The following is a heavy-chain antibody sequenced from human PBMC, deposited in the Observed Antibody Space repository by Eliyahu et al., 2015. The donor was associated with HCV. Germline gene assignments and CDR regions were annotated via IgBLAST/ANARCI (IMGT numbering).Heavy chain of an antibody. CDR2: IYYSGST. CDR3: AREAPPERVYGDYPNAFDI. Sequence: QLQLQESGPGLVKPSETLSLTCTVSGGSISSSSYYWGWIRQPPGKGLEWIGSIYYSGSTYYNPSLKSRVTISVDTSKNQFSLKLSSVTAADTAVYYCAREAPPERVYGDYPNAFDIWGQGTMVTVSS. CDR1: GGSISSSSYY. V-gene: IGHV4-39*07. J-gene: IGHJ3*02. D-gene: IGHD4-17*01.